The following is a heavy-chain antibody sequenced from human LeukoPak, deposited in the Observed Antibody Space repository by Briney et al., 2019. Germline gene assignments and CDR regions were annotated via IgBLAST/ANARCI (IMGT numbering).Heavy chain of an antibody. Sequence: GASVKVSCKASGYTFTNYGISWVRQAPGQGLEWMGWISAYNGNTNYAQKLQGRVTVTTDTSTSTAYMELRSLRSDDTAVYHCARDWLRVSDSSGYYYPWGMDVWGQGTTVTASS. CDR1: GYTFTNYG. J-gene: IGHJ6*02. CDR3: ARDWLRVSDSSGYYYPWGMDV. V-gene: IGHV1-18*01. CDR2: ISAYNGNT. D-gene: IGHD3-22*01.